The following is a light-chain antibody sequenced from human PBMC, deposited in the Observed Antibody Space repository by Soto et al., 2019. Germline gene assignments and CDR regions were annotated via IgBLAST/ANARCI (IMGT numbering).Light chain of an antibody. V-gene: IGKV3-20*01. J-gene: IGKJ2*01. Sequence: EIVLTQSPGTLSLSPGERATLSCRASQSVSSSYLAWYQQKPGKAPRLLIYVAYARSTGIPDRFSGSGYGKNFTLYISRLELEAFEDNYWKQYSSSLGYTFGQGTKLEIK. CDR2: VAY. CDR3: KQYSSSLGYT. CDR1: QSVSSSY.